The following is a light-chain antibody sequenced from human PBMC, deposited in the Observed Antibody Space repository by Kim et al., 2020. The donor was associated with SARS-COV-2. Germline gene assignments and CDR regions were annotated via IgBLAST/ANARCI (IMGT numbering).Light chain of an antibody. CDR1: QRISSY. J-gene: IGKJ2*01. V-gene: IGKV1-39*01. CDR3: QQSYSTPPVT. CDR2: AAS. Sequence: ASVGDRGTITCRASQRISSYLNWYQQKPGKAPKLLIYAASSLQSGVPSRFSGSGSGTDFTLTISSLQPEDFATYYCQQSYSTPPVTFGQGTKLEI.